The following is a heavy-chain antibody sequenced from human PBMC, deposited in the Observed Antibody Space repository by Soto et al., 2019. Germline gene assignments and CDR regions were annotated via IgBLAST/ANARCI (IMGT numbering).Heavy chain of an antibody. J-gene: IGHJ3*02. CDR2: SHYSGNT. CDR3: ARINQLAPKRNAFDI. D-gene: IGHD1-1*01. Sequence: QVQLQESGPGLVKPSETLSLTCTVSGVSIISYFWTWIRQSPGKGLQCIGYSHYSGNTNYTPSLKSRVTMSVDTSKNQFSLNLASVTAADTAVYYCARINQLAPKRNAFDIWGQGTMVTVSS. CDR1: GVSIISYF. V-gene: IGHV4-59*01.